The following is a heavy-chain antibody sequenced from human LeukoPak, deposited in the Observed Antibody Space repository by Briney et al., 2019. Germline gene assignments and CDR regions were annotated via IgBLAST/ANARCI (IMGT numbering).Heavy chain of an antibody. V-gene: IGHV1-69*05. CDR3: ARGPNHYYYMDV. J-gene: IGHJ6*03. CDR2: IIPIFGTA. Sequence: SVKVSCKASGGTFSSYAMSWVRQAPGQGLEWMGGIIPIFGTANYAQKFQGRVTITTDESTSTAYMELSSLRSEDTAVYYCARGPNHYYYMDVWGKGTTVTVSS. CDR1: GGTFSSYA.